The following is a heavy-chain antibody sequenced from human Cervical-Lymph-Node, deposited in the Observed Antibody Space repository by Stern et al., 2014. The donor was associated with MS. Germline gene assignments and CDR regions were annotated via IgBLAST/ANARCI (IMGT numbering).Heavy chain of an antibody. D-gene: IGHD2/OR15-2a*01. Sequence: EVHLVESGGGLVQPGRSLRLSCIASGFSFDDSAMHWVRQVPGKGLEWVSGIGWNSATIGYADAVKGRFTIARDNARNSLYLEINSLRPEDTALYYCAKGGFLGYYAGLDVWAKGPRSPSP. CDR3: AKGGFLGYYAGLDV. J-gene: IGHJ6*02. CDR1: GFSFDDSA. CDR2: IGWNSATI. V-gene: IGHV3-9*01.